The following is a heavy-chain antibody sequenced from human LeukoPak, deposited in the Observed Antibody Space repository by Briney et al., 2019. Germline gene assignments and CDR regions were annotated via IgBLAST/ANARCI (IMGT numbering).Heavy chain of an antibody. V-gene: IGHV1-2*06. CDR3: ARDTDKVVAATAHYYYYMDV. Sequence: ASVKVSCKASGYTFTGYYMHWVRQAPGQGLEWMGRINPNSGGTNYAQKFQGRVTMTRDTSISTAYMELSRLRSDDTAVYYCARDTDKVVAATAHYYYYMDVWGKGTTVTVSS. J-gene: IGHJ6*03. CDR1: GYTFTGYY. CDR2: INPNSGGT. D-gene: IGHD2-15*01.